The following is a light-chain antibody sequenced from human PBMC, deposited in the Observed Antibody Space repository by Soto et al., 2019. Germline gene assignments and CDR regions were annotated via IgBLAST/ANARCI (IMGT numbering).Light chain of an antibody. CDR1: QTVRNNY. CDR2: DAS. V-gene: IGKV3D-20*02. J-gene: IGKJ4*01. Sequence: EFVLTQSPGTLSLSPGERATLSCRASQTVRNNYLAWYQQKPGQAPRLLIYDASSRATGIPDRFSGGGSGTDFTLTISSLQSEDFAIYYCQRYNNWPLTFGEGTKVDIK. CDR3: QRYNNWPLT.